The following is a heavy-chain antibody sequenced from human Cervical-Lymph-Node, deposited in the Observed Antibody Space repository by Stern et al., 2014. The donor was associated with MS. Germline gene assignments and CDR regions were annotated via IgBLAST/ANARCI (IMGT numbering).Heavy chain of an antibody. Sequence: EVQLVQSGAEVKKPGESLRISCEVSGYKFTNNWICWVRQMPGKGLEWMGIIYPGDSETRYSPSFQGQVTILVDKSNTTAYLQWSSLKASDTALYYCARRGHGYMGIDYWGQGTPVTVSS. V-gene: IGHV5-51*03. CDR3: ARRGHGYMGIDY. J-gene: IGHJ4*02. CDR1: GYKFTNNW. CDR2: IYPGDSET. D-gene: IGHD5-24*01.